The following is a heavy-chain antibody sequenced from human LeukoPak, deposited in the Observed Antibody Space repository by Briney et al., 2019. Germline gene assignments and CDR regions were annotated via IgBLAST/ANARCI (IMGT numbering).Heavy chain of an antibody. D-gene: IGHD4-17*01. CDR3: ARDLTDYGAFDY. V-gene: IGHV3-20*04. J-gene: IGHJ4*02. Sequence: GGSLRLSCAASGFTFDDYGMSWLRQAPGNGLEWVSGINWNGGSTGYADSVKGRFTISRDNAKNSLYLQMNSLRAEDKALYYCARDLTDYGAFDYWGQGTLVTVSS. CDR1: GFTFDDYG. CDR2: INWNGGST.